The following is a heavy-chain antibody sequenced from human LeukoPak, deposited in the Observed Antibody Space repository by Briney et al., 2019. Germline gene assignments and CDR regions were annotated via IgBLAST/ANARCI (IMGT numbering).Heavy chain of an antibody. CDR3: ARGEYELVGDY. CDR2: ISPYNGNT. CDR1: GYTFSSHS. J-gene: IGHJ4*02. D-gene: IGHD6-13*01. V-gene: IGHV1-18*01. Sequence: ASVKVSCKTSGYTFSSHSMNWVRQAPGQGLEWMGWISPYNGNTNYAQKLQGRVTLTTDISTSTAYMEVRSLRSDDTAVYYCARGEYELVGDYWGQGTLVAVSS.